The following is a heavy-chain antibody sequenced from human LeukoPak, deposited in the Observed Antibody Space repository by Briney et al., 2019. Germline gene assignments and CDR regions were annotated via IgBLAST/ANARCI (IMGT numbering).Heavy chain of an antibody. Sequence: GGSLRLSCAASGFTFSSYAMSWVRQAPGKGLEWVSAISGSGGSTYNADSVKGRFTISRDNSKNTLYLQMNSLRAEDTAVYYCAKDRRPMIVVVIGAFDIWGQGTMVTVSS. CDR3: AKDRRPMIVVVIGAFDI. V-gene: IGHV3-23*01. CDR2: ISGSGGST. J-gene: IGHJ3*02. CDR1: GFTFSSYA. D-gene: IGHD3-22*01.